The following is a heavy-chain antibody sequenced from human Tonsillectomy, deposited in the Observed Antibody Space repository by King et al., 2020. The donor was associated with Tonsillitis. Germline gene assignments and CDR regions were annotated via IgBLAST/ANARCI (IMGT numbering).Heavy chain of an antibody. CDR1: GFKFSDYH. J-gene: IGHJ4*02. V-gene: IGHV3-11*05. Sequence: VQLVESGGGLVRPGGSQRLSCAASGFKFSDYHMSWIRQAPGKGLEWVSSIGNSGNYTKYADSVRGRFTISRDNAKNSLYLQMNRLRVEDTAVYYCARGVYLDFWGQGTLVIVSS. D-gene: IGHD2-8*01. CDR3: ARGVYLDF. CDR2: IGNSGNYT.